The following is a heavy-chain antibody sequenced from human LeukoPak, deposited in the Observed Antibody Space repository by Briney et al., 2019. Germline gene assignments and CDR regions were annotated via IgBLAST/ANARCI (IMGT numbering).Heavy chain of an antibody. Sequence: GGSLRLSCAASGFTFSNYWMHWVRQAPGKGLVWVSRINTDGSRITCADSVKGRFTISRDNAKNTLYLQMNGLRAEDTAVYYCAKGTIAAALPGDVWGKGTTVTVSS. V-gene: IGHV3-74*01. CDR3: AKGTIAAALPGDV. J-gene: IGHJ6*04. D-gene: IGHD6-13*01. CDR1: GFTFSNYW. CDR2: INTDGSRI.